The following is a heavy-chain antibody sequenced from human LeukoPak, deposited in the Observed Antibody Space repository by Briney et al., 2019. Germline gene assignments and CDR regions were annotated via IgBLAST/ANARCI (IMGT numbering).Heavy chain of an antibody. V-gene: IGHV3-9*01. CDR2: ISWNSGSI. J-gene: IGHJ2*01. Sequence: GRSLRLSCAASGFTFDDYAMHWVRQAPGKGLEWVSGISWNSGSIGYADSVKGRFTISRDNAKNSLYLQMNSLRAEDTALYYCARVRKYSGYYSWYFDLWGRGTLVTVSS. CDR3: ARVRKYSGYYSWYFDL. D-gene: IGHD5-12*01. CDR1: GFTFDDYA.